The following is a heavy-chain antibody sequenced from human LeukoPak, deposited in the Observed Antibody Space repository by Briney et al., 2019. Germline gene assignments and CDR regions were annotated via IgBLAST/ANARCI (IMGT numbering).Heavy chain of an antibody. CDR1: GGSIISGSSY. CDR3: ARHEHSGILLDN. V-gene: IGHV4-39*01. J-gene: IGHJ4*02. Sequence: SETLSLTCTVSGGSIISGSSYWAWLRQPPGKGLEWIGSMYYNGDTYYNTSLKSRVTISGDTSKNQFFLKLSSVTAADTAVYYCARHEHSGILLDNWGQGTLVTVSS. CDR2: MYYNGDT. D-gene: IGHD1-26*01.